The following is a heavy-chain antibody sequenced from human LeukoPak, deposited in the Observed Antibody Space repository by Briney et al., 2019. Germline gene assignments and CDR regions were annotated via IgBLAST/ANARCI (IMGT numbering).Heavy chain of an antibody. CDR3: ARHVAEELWFGELPNWFDP. D-gene: IGHD3-10*01. V-gene: IGHV4-59*04. Sequence: SETLSLTCTVSGCSISSYYWSWIRQPPGKGLEWIGYIYYSGSTYYNPSLKSRVTISVDTSKNQFSLKLSSVTAADTAVYYCARHVAEELWFGELPNWFDPWGQGTLVTVSS. CDR2: IYYSGST. J-gene: IGHJ5*02. CDR1: GCSISSYY.